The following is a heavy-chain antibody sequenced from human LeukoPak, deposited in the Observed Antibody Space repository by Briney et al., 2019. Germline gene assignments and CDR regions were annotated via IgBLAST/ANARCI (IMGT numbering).Heavy chain of an antibody. CDR2: INSDGSTT. CDR3: ARDASRYYGQK. J-gene: IGHJ4*02. V-gene: IGHV3-74*01. Sequence: GGSLTLSCAASGFTFSSYRMPWVRQAPGKGLVWVSLINSDGSTTSYADSVKSRFTMSRDNAKNTLYLQMNSLRVEDTAVYYCARDASRYYGQKWGQGTLVTVSS. CDR1: GFTFSSYR. D-gene: IGHD3-10*01.